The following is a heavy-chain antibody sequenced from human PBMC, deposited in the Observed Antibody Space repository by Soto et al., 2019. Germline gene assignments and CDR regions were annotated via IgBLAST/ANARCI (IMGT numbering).Heavy chain of an antibody. V-gene: IGHV6-1*01. CDR2: TYYRSKWYN. J-gene: IGHJ6*02. CDR1: GDSVSSNSAA. D-gene: IGHD1-1*01. CDR3: ARVLAATGKYYYYGMDV. Sequence: HAQTLSLTCAISGDSVSSNSAALNWIRQSPSRGLEWLGRTYYRSKWYNDYAVSVKSRITINPDTSKNQFSLQLNSVTPEDTAVYYCARVLAATGKYYYYGMDVWGQGTTVTVS.